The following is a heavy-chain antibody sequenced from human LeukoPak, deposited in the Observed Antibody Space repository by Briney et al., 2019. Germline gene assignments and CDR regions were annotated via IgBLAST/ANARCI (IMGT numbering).Heavy chain of an antibody. CDR3: ARGLTTVTTNARYYYYYYMDV. CDR2: INHSGST. V-gene: IGHV4-34*01. D-gene: IGHD4-11*01. Sequence: PSETLSLTCAVYGGSFSGYYWSWIRQPPGKGLEWIGEINHSGSTNYNLSLKSRVTISVDTSKNQFSLKLSSVTAADTAVYYCARGLTTVTTNARYYYYYYMDVWGKGTTVTVSS. J-gene: IGHJ6*03. CDR1: GGSFSGYY.